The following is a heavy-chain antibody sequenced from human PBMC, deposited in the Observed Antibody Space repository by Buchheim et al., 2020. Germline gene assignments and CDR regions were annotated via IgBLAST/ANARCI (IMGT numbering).Heavy chain of an antibody. Sequence: EVQLVESGGGLVQPGGSLRLSCAASGFTFSSYAMSWVRQAPGKGLEWVSAISGSGGSTYYADSVKGRFTISRDNSKKKLYLQMNSLRAEDTAVYYCAKGSELGYSYGFDYGMDVWGQGTT. CDR2: ISGSGGST. D-gene: IGHD5-18*01. CDR3: AKGSELGYSYGFDYGMDV. V-gene: IGHV3-23*04. J-gene: IGHJ6*02. CDR1: GFTFSSYA.